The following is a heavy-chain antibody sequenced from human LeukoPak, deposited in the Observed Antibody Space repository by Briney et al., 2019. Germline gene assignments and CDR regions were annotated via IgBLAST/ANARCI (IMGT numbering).Heavy chain of an antibody. CDR3: ASRIITMVREGIGGRLKYYYYYYGMDV. J-gene: IGHJ6*04. D-gene: IGHD3-10*01. CDR1: GFTFSDYY. Sequence: PGGSLRLSCAASGFTFSDYYMNWVRQAPGKGLEWVSSISSSSTIYYADSVKGRFTISRDNAKNSLYLQMNSLRAEDTAVYYCASRIITMVREGIGGRLKYYYYYYGMDVWGKGTTVTVSS. V-gene: IGHV3-69-1*01. CDR2: ISSSSTI.